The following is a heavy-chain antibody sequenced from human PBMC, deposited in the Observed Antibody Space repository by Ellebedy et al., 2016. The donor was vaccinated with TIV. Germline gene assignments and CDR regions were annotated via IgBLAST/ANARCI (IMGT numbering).Heavy chain of an antibody. D-gene: IGHD2-2*01. CDR3: ARDRVPAANYYYYGMDV. CDR1: GFTFSSYG. Sequence: GESLKISCAASGFTFSSYGMHWVRQAPGKGLEWVAVISYDGSNKYYADSVKGRFTISRDNSKNTLYLQMNSLRAEDTAVYYCARDRVPAANYYYYGMDVWGQGTTVTVSS. CDR2: ISYDGSNK. V-gene: IGHV3-30*03. J-gene: IGHJ6*02.